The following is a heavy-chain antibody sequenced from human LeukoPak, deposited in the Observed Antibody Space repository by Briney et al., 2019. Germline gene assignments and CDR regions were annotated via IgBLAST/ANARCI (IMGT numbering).Heavy chain of an antibody. CDR3: ARRIKLFYWCDL. Sequence: PESLSLTCVVYGGSSSENYWSWVSQPPGKGLEWIGEIIHSGRPTYNTCIKSRVTISLDTDKNQCSVKRSSGTAAESAVYYCARRIKLFYWCDLWDQETLVTVAS. V-gene: IGHV4-34*12. D-gene: IGHD2/OR15-2a*01. CDR1: GGSSSENY. CDR2: IIHSGRP. J-gene: IGHJ5*02.